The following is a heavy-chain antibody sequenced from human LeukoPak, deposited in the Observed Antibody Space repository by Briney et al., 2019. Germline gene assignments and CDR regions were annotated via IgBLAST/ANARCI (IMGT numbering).Heavy chain of an antibody. J-gene: IGHJ3*02. CDR2: INPNSGGT. Sequence: ASVEVSCKASGYTFTGYYMHWVRQAPGQGLEWMGWINPNSGGTNYAQKFQGRVTMTRDTSISTAYMELSRLRSDDTAVYYCARGEPYPHGAPDIWGQGTMVTVSS. V-gene: IGHV1-2*02. CDR1: GYTFTGYY. D-gene: IGHD1-14*01. CDR3: ARGEPYPHGAPDI.